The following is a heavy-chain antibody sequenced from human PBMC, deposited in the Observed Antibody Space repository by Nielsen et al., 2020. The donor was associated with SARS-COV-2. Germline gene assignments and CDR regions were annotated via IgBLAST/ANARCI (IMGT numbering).Heavy chain of an antibody. CDR3: AKSSGSGSYYAVDY. J-gene: IGHJ4*02. Sequence: SLKISCAASGFTFDDYTMHWVRQAPGKGLEWVSGISWNSGSIGYADSAKGRFTISRDNAKNSLYLQMNSLRAEDTALYYCAKSSGSGSYYAVDYWGQGTLVTVSS. CDR2: ISWNSGSI. CDR1: GFTFDDYT. V-gene: IGHV3-9*01. D-gene: IGHD3-10*01.